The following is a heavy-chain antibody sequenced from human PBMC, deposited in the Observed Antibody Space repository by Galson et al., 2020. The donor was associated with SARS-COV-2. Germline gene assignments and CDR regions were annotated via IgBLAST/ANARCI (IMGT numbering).Heavy chain of an antibody. D-gene: IGHD3-10*01. J-gene: IGHJ6*02. CDR2: IYYSGST. CDR1: GGSISSGGYY. Sequence: KASETLSLTCTVSGGSISSGGYYWSWIRQHPGKGLEWIGYIYYSGSTYYNPSLKSRVTISVDTSKNQFSLKLSSVTAADTVVYYCASEGVTMVRGVIAPQYGMDVWGQGTTVTVSS. V-gene: IGHV4-31*03. CDR3: ASEGVTMVRGVIAPQYGMDV.